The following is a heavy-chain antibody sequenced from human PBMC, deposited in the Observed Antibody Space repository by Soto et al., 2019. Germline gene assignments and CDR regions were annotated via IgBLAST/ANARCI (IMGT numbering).Heavy chain of an antibody. CDR3: ARVVSCTRSGCYYLAMDV. CDR1: AESVSSGYYY. D-gene: IGHD2-15*01. Sequence: QVQLQESGPGLVKPSETLSLICNVSAESVSSGYYYWNWLRQPPGKGLEWISSIHSSGRTNYNPSLKSSVFMSIDTSKNQFFLSLSYVGAADTAIYYCARVVSCTRSGCYYLAMDVWGQGTTVTVFS. J-gene: IGHJ6*02. V-gene: IGHV4-61*01. CDR2: IHSSGRT.